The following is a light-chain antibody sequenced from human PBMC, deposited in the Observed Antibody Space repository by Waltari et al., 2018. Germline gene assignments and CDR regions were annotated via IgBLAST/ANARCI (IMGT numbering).Light chain of an antibody. CDR2: DVN. CDR1: SGDVGGYDL. V-gene: IGLV2-11*01. J-gene: IGLJ2*01. Sequence: QSALTQPRSVSGSPGQSVTISCTGTSGDVGGYDLVSWYQQHPGKAPKLLIYDVNKRPSGVPDRFSGSKSGNTASLTIAGLQAEDETDYYCCSYAGTYTFVLFGGGTRLTVL. CDR3: CSYAGTYTFVL.